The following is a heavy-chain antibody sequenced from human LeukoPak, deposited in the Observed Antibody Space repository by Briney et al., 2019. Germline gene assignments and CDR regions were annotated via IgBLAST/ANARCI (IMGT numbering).Heavy chain of an antibody. CDR1: EFNFASYA. Sequence: GGSLRVSCVASEFNFASYAMTWVRLTPGKGLEWVSSIGGSGLYTNYADSVRGRFTISRDSSTNTLYLQMNSLRLDDTAVYYCAKDFGNEVSGGNRFFDYWGQGSLVTVSS. D-gene: IGHD4-23*01. CDR3: AKDFGNEVSGGNRFFDY. V-gene: IGHV3-23*01. J-gene: IGHJ4*02. CDR2: IGGSGLYT.